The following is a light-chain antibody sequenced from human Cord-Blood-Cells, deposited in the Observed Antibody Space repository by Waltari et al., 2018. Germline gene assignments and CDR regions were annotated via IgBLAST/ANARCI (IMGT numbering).Light chain of an antibody. Sequence: QSALTQPASVSGSPGQSITLSCTGTSSDVGSYNLVSWYQQHPGKAPKPMIYEGSTRPSGVSKRFSGSKSGNTASLTISGLQAEDEADYYCCSYAGSSTYVFGTGTKVTVL. CDR2: EGS. CDR3: CSYAGSSTYV. V-gene: IGLV2-23*01. CDR1: SSDVGSYNL. J-gene: IGLJ1*01.